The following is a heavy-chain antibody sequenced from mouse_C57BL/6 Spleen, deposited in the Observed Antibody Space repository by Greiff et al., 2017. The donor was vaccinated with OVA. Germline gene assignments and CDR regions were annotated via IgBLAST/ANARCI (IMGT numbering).Heavy chain of an antibody. CDR3: ARGDGYSTGTRYFDV. V-gene: IGHV1-69*01. CDR1: GYTFTSYW. D-gene: IGHD2-3*01. J-gene: IGHJ1*03. CDR2: IDPSDSYT. Sequence: VQLQQPGAELVMPGASVKLSCKASGYTFTSYWMHWVKQRPGQGLEWIGEIDPSDSYTNYNQKFKGKSTLTVDKSSSTAYMQLSSLTSEDSAVYYCARGDGYSTGTRYFDVWGTGTTVTVSS.